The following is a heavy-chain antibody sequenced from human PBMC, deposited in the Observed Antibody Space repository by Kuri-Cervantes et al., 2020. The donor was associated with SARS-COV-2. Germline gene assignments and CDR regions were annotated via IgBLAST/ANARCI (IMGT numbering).Heavy chain of an antibody. CDR1: GGSISSDY. Sequence: SETLSLTCTISGGSISSDYWSWIRQPPGKGLEWIGYVYDSGSTSYNPSLKRRVNISLDTSKNHLALKVKSVIAADTAIYYCARGEEYQQNWFDPWGQGTLVTVSS. J-gene: IGHJ5*02. CDR2: VYDSGST. D-gene: IGHD2-2*01. V-gene: IGHV4-59*01. CDR3: ARGEEYQQNWFDP.